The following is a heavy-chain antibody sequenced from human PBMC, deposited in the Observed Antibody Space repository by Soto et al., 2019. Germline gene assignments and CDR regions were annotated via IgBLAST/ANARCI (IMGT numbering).Heavy chain of an antibody. J-gene: IGHJ6*02. CDR2: IYYSGST. CDR1: GGSISSGGYY. V-gene: IGHV4-31*03. Sequence: PSETLSLTCTVSGGSISSGGYYWSWIRQHPGKGLEWIGYIYYSGSTYYNPSLKSRVTISVDTSKNQFSLKLSSVTAADTAVYYCARDWADLSGTGVPYYYYGMDVWGQGTTVTVSS. D-gene: IGHD1-26*01. CDR3: ARDWADLSGTGVPYYYYGMDV.